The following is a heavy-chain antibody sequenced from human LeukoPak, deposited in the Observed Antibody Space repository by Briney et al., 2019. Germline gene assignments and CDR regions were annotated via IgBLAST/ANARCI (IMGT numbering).Heavy chain of an antibody. CDR1: GGSISSYY. D-gene: IGHD6-19*01. J-gene: IGHJ4*02. Sequence: SETLSLTCTVSGGSISSYYWSWIRQPPGKGLEWIGYIYYSGSTNYNPSLKSRVTISVDTSKNQFSLDLGSVTAADTAVYYCARVSVFGWYDSSTGPHGYFDHWGQGTLVTVSS. CDR3: ARVSVFGWYDSSTGPHGYFDH. V-gene: IGHV4-59*01. CDR2: IYYSGST.